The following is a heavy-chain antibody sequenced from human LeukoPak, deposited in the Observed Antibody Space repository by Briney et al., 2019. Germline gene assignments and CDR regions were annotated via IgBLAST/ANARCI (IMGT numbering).Heavy chain of an antibody. Sequence: GSLRLSCAASGFTFSSYAMHWVRQAPGKGLEWVAVISYDGSNKYYADSVKGRFTISRDNSKNTLYLQMNSLRAEDTAVYYCAPRSGSYEHLYYYYYMDVWGKGTTVTVSS. V-gene: IGHV3-30*04. D-gene: IGHD3-10*01. CDR2: ISYDGSNK. J-gene: IGHJ6*03. CDR1: GFTFSSYA. CDR3: APRSGSYEHLYYYYYMDV.